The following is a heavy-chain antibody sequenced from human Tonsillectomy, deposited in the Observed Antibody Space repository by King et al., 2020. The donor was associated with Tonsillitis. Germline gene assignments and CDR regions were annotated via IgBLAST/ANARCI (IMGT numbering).Heavy chain of an antibody. D-gene: IGHD3-10*01. Sequence: VQLVESGAEVKKPGASVKVSCKASGYTFTSYGISWVRQAPGQGLEWMGWISAYNGNTNYAQKLQGRVTMTTDTSTSTAYMGLRSLRSDDTAVYYCARAGWFGELSTYYYHGMDVWGQGTTVTVSS. V-gene: IGHV1-18*01. J-gene: IGHJ6*02. CDR3: ARAGWFGELSTYYYHGMDV. CDR1: GYTFTSYG. CDR2: ISAYNGNT.